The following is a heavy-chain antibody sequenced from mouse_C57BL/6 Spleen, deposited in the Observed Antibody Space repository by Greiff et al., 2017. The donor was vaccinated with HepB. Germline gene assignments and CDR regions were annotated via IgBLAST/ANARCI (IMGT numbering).Heavy chain of an antibody. CDR2: IDPENGDT. J-gene: IGHJ3*01. V-gene: IGHV14-4*01. D-gene: IGHD2-1*01. CDR1: GFNIKDDY. CDR3: TTENDDGNYVWLAY. Sequence: EVQLQQSGAELVRPGASVKLSCTASGFNIKDDYMHWVKQRPEQGLEWIGWIDPENGDTEYASKFQGKATITADTSSNTAYLQLSSLTSEDTAVYYCTTENDDGNYVWLAYWGQGTLVTVSA.